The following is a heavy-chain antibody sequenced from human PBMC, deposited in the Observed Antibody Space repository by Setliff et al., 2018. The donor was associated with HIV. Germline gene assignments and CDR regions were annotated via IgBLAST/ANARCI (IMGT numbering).Heavy chain of an antibody. Sequence: SETLSLTCTVSGGSISSGNYYWSWIRQPPGKGLEWIGEINHSGSTNYNPSLKSRVTISVDTSKNQFSLKLSSVTAADTAVYYCARTFNSGYLSYAFDIWGQGTMVTVSS. V-gene: IGHV4-39*07. J-gene: IGHJ3*02. CDR3: ARTFNSGYLSYAFDI. CDR1: GGSISSGNYY. CDR2: INHSGST. D-gene: IGHD3-22*01.